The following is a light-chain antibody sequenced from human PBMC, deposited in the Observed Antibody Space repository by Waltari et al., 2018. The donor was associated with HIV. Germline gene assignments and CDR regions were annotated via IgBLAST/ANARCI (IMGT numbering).Light chain of an antibody. Sequence: DIVMTQSPDSLAVSLGERAAINCKSSQSVLSSSDTKNYLAWDQQRPGQPPKLLTYWASTRESGVPDRFSGSGSGTDFTLTISSLQAEDVAVYYCQQSYSPPLTFGGGTKVEIK. CDR3: QQSYSPPLT. V-gene: IGKV4-1*01. CDR1: QSVLSSSDTKNY. CDR2: WAS. J-gene: IGKJ4*01.